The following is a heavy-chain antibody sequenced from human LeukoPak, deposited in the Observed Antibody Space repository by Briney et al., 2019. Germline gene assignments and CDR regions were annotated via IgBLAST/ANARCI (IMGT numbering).Heavy chain of an antibody. CDR3: ARERCGLAAVAGNFDY. CDR1: GYTFTSYY. J-gene: IGHJ4*02. V-gene: IGHV1-46*01. D-gene: IGHD6-19*01. CDR2: INPSGGST. Sequence: GASVKVSCKASGYTFTSYYMHWVRQAPGQGLEWMGIINPSGGSTSYAQNFQGRVTMTRDTSTSTVYMELSSLRSEDTAVYYCARERCGLAAVAGNFDYWGQGTLVTVSS.